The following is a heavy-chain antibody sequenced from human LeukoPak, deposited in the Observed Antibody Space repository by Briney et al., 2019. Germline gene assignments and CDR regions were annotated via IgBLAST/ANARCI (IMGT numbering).Heavy chain of an antibody. CDR1: GGSISSYY. V-gene: IGHV4-59*01. D-gene: IGHD6-13*01. CDR3: ARGVWEQLVLYYYYYMDV. CDR2: IYYSGST. J-gene: IGHJ6*03. Sequence: SETLSLTCTVSGGSISSYYWSWLRQPPGKGLEWVGYIYYSGSTNYNPSLKSRVNISVDPSKTQFSLKLSSVPAADPAVYYCARGVWEQLVLYYYYYMDVWGKGTTVTVSS.